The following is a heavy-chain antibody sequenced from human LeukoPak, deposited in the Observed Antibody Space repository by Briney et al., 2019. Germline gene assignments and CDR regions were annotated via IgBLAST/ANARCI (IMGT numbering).Heavy chain of an antibody. CDR2: VHLDGRT. CDR1: GGSVSSTNW. D-gene: IGHD6-25*01. CDR3: AREGGFYRPLDY. V-gene: IGHV4-4*02. J-gene: IGHJ4*02. Sequence: SETLSLTCGVSGGSVSSTNWWTWIRQPPGKGLEWIGEVHLDGRTNFNPSLKSRLTMSVDLSENHVSLKLTSVTAADTAVYYCAREGGFYRPLDYSGQGTWVTVSS.